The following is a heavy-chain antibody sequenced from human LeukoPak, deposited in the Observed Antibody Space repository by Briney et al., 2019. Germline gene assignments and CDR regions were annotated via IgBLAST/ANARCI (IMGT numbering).Heavy chain of an antibody. J-gene: IGHJ3*01. V-gene: IGHV3-48*01. CDR1: GFTFSPYT. CDR3: ARDSSVCAFDV. Sequence: PGGSLRLSCAASGFTFSPYTMHWFRQPPGKGLEWISYINTGSTTIYYADSVKGRFTISRDNAKNSLDLQLNSLRAEDTAVYYCARDSSVCAFDVWGRGTMVTVSS. CDR2: INTGSTTI. D-gene: IGHD6-6*01.